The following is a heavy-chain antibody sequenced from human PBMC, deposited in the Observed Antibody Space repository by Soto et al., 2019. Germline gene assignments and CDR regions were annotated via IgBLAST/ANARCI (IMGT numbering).Heavy chain of an antibody. CDR1: GGTFSSYT. Sequence: QVQLVQSGAEVKKPGSSVKVSCKTSGGTFSSYTISWVRQAPGQGLEWMGRIIPVLGIANYAQKFQGRVTITADKFTVTAYMELSSLRSEDTAVYYCAREAPEEMATIWGQGTLVTVSS. V-gene: IGHV1-69*08. CDR3: AREAPEEMATI. D-gene: IGHD5-12*01. J-gene: IGHJ4*02. CDR2: IIPVLGIA.